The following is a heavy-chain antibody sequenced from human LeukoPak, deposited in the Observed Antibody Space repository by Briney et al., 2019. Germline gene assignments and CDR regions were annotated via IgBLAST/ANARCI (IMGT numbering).Heavy chain of an antibody. CDR3: ARVGSVETAMVEDY. D-gene: IGHD5-18*01. CDR1: GGSISSSSYY. V-gene: IGHV4-39*07. CDR2: INHGGST. J-gene: IGHJ4*02. Sequence: PSETLSLTCTVSGGSISSSSYYWGWIRQPPGKGLEWIGEINHGGSTNYNPSLKSRVTISVDTSKNQFSLKVRSVTAADTAVYYCARVGSVETAMVEDYWGQGTLVTVSS.